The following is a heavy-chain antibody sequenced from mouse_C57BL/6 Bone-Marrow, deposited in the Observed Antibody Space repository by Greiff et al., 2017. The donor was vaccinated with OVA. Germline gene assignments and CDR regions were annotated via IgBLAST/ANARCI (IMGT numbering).Heavy chain of an antibody. V-gene: IGHV1-64*01. CDR3: ARDGQRVWFAY. D-gene: IGHD3-3*01. CDR2: IHPNSGST. J-gene: IGHJ3*01. CDR1: GYTFTSYW. Sequence: VQLQQPGAELVKPGASVKLSCKASGYTFTSYWMHWVKQRPGQGLEWIGMIHPNSGSTNYNEKFKSKATLTVDKSSSTAYMQLSSLTSEDSAVYYCARDGQRVWFAYWGQGTLVTVSA.